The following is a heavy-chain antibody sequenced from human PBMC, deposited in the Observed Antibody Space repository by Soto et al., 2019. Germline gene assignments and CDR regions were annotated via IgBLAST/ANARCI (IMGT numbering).Heavy chain of an antibody. V-gene: IGHV4-59*01. J-gene: IGHJ6*02. CDR3: ARDGLVLAAINYGMDV. CDR1: GGSISSYY. D-gene: IGHD2-2*01. CDR2: IYYSGST. Sequence: SETLSLTCTVSGGSISSYYWSWIRQPPGKGLEWIGYIYYSGSTNYNPSLKSRVTISVDTSKNQFSLKLSSVTAADTAVYYCARDGLVLAAINYGMDVWGQGTTVTVSS.